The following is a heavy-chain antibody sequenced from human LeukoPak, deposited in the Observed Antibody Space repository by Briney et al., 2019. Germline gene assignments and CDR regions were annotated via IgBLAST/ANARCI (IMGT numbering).Heavy chain of an antibody. V-gene: IGHV4-34*01. CDR3: ARSGGRY. CDR1: GGSFSGYY. D-gene: IGHD2-15*01. Sequence: SETLSLTCAVYGGSFSGYYWSWIRQPPGKGLEWIGEINHSGSTNYNLSLKSRVTISVDTSKNQFSLKLSSVTAADTAVYYCARSGGRYWGQGTLVTVSS. J-gene: IGHJ4*02. CDR2: INHSGST.